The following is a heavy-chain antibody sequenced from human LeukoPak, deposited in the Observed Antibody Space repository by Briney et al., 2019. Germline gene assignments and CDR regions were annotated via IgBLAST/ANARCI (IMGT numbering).Heavy chain of an antibody. CDR2: ISYDESVK. CDR3: TKESGIAVAGNDY. V-gene: IGHV3-30*18. J-gene: IGHJ4*02. D-gene: IGHD6-19*01. Sequence: GGSLRLSCAASGFTLSTYGMHWVRQAPGKGLEWVAFISYDESVKYYSDSVKGRFTISRDNSKNTLYLHMNSLRAEDMAVYSCTKESGIAVAGNDYWGQGTLVTVSS. CDR1: GFTLSTYG.